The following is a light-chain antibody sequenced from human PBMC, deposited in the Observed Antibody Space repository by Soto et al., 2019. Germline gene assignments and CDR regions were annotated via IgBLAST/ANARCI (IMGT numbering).Light chain of an antibody. CDR3: SSYTSSTTRV. Sequence: QSALTQPASVSGSPGQSITISCSGTSSDVGSYNLVSWYQQHPGKAPKLMIYEDYKRPSGISNRFSGSKSGSTASLTISGLQAEDEADYYCSSYTSSTTRVFGTGTKLTVL. J-gene: IGLJ1*01. CDR1: SSDVGSYNL. CDR2: EDY. V-gene: IGLV2-14*02.